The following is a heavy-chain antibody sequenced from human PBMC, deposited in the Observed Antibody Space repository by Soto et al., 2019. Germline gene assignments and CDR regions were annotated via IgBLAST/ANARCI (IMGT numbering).Heavy chain of an antibody. CDR3: ARDGLTCGGD. Sequence: EVHLVEAGGVLVKPGESLTLSCAASGFTFGSFTLNWVRQAPGKGLEWVSSISSSSAYIYYAESVKGRFTISRDNARSTLYLQMNSLRLDDTAVYFCARDGLTCGGDWGQGTLVAVSS. CDR1: GFTFGSFT. CDR2: ISSSSAYI. J-gene: IGHJ4*02. D-gene: IGHD3-16*01. V-gene: IGHV3-21*06.